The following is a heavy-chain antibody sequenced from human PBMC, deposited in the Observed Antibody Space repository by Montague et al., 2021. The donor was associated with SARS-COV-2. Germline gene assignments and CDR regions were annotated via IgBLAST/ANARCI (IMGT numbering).Heavy chain of an antibody. Sequence: SLRLSCAASGFTFSNYDMHWVRQAPGKGPKWISYISTSAHTPSYAASVQGRFTISRENGKNSLYLQMNSLRVEETAVYYCKGDYRGIVGDGLDIWGQGTKVTVSS. CDR1: GFTFSNYD. V-gene: IGHV3-48*03. J-gene: IGHJ3*02. CDR2: ISTSAHTP. CDR3: KGDYRGIVGDGLDI. D-gene: IGHD3-16*02.